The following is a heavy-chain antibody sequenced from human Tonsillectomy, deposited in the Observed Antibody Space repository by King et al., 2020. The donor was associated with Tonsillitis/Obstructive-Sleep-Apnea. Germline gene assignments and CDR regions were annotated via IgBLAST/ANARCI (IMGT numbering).Heavy chain of an antibody. CDR1: GYSFTTHW. CDR3: ARHESGTTELDY. CDR2: IYPGDSDT. Sequence: QLVQSGAEVKKAGESLKISCKGSGYSFTTHWIGWVRQMPGKALDWMGIIYPGDSDTRYIPSFQGQVTISADKSLSPAYLQWSSLKASDTAMYYCARHESGTTELDYWGQGTLVTVSS. D-gene: IGHD1-1*01. V-gene: IGHV5-51*01. J-gene: IGHJ4*02.